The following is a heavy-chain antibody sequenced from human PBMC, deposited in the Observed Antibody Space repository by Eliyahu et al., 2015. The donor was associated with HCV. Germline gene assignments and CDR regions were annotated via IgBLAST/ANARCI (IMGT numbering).Heavy chain of an antibody. J-gene: IGHJ6*02. CDR3: AKVLNGMDV. CDR1: GFTFSSYA. Sequence: TASGFTFSSYAMSWVRQAPGKGLEWVSAISGSGGSTYYADSVKGRFTISRDNSKNTLYLQMNSLRAEDTAVYYCAKVLNGMDVWGQGTTVTVSS. V-gene: IGHV3-23*01. CDR2: ISGSGGST.